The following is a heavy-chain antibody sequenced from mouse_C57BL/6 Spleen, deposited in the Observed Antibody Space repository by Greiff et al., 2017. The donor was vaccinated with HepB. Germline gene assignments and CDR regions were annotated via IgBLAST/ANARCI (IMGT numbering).Heavy chain of an antibody. CDR3: ARRETGAWFAY. CDR1: GFTFSDYG. J-gene: IGHJ3*01. CDR2: ISSGSSTI. V-gene: IGHV5-17*01. D-gene: IGHD4-1*01. Sequence: EVNLVESGGGLVKPGGSLKLSCAASGFTFSDYGMHWVRQAPEKGLEWVAYISSGSSTIYYADTVKGRFTISRDNAKNTLFLQMTSLRSEDTAMYYCARRETGAWFAYWGQGTLVTVSA.